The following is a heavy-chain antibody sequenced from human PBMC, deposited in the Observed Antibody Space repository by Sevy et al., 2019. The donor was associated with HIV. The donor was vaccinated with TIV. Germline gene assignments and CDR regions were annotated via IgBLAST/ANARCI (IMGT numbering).Heavy chain of an antibody. CDR1: GFTFSSYG. Sequence: GGSLRLSCAASGFTFSSYGMHWVRQAPGKGLEWVAFIRYDGSNKYYADSVKGRFTISRDNSKNTLYLQMNSLRAEDTAVYYCAKDRRQWRGFDYWGQGTLVTVSS. V-gene: IGHV3-30*02. D-gene: IGHD6-19*01. J-gene: IGHJ4*02. CDR3: AKDRRQWRGFDY. CDR2: IRYDGSNK.